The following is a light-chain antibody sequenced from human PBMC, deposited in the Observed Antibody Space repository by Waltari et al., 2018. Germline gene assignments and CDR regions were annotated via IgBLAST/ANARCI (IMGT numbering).Light chain of an antibody. J-gene: IGKJ1*01. Sequence: IPLTQSPSSLSASVGDRVTITCRGSQGISSYLAWYQQKPGKAPKLLIYAASTLQSGVPSRFSGSGSGTDFTLTISSLQPEDFATYYCQQLNSYPSWTFGQGTKVEIK. V-gene: IGKV1-9*01. CDR2: AAS. CDR1: QGISSY. CDR3: QQLNSYPSWT.